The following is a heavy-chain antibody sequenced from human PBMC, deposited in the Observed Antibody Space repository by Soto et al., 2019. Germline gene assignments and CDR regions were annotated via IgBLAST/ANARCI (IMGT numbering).Heavy chain of an antibody. CDR1: GFTFSSYS. Sequence: LRLSCAASGFTFSSYSMNWVRQAPGKGLEWVSSISSSSSYIYYADSVKGRFTISRDNAKNSLYLQMNSLRAEDTAVYYCARDPDSDIFTGYNWFDPWGQGTLVTVSS. CDR2: ISSSSSYI. CDR3: ARDPDSDIFTGYNWFDP. J-gene: IGHJ5*02. V-gene: IGHV3-21*01. D-gene: IGHD3-9*01.